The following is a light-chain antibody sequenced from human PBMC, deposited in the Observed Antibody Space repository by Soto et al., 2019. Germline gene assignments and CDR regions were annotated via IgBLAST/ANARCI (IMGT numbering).Light chain of an antibody. Sequence: EIVLTQSPGTLSLSPGERATLSCRASQSVSSSYLAWYQQKPGQAPRLLIYGASSRATGIPDRFSGSGSGTDFTLTISRLEPEGCAVYYCPQYGSSPGTFGQGTKVEIK. CDR1: QSVSSSY. CDR2: GAS. CDR3: PQYGSSPGT. V-gene: IGKV3-20*01. J-gene: IGKJ1*01.